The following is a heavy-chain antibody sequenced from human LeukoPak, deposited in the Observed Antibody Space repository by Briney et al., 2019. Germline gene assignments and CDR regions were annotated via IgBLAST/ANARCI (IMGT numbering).Heavy chain of an antibody. CDR1: GYTFTCYY. V-gene: IGHV1-2*06. Sequence: ASVKVSCTASGYTFTCYYMHWVRQAPGQGLEWMGRINPNSGGTNYAQKFQGRVTMTRDTSISTAYMELSRLRSDDTAVYYCARGAPGDSSGWYEIYGMDVWGQGTTVTVSS. CDR2: INPNSGGT. D-gene: IGHD6-19*01. J-gene: IGHJ6*02. CDR3: ARGAPGDSSGWYEIYGMDV.